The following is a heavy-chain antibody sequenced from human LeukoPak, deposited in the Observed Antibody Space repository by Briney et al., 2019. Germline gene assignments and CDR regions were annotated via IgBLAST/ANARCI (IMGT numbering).Heavy chain of an antibody. V-gene: IGHV4-59*12. J-gene: IGHJ2*01. Sequence: PSETLSLTCSVSGGSISGYYWSWIRQGPGERREWIGYIYHGGRTTYNTSLESRVTISLDTSKHQLSLKLSSVTDADPAVYYCARGQYDILTGRDWYFDLWGRGTLVTVSS. D-gene: IGHD3-9*01. CDR2: IYHGGRT. CDR3: ARGQYDILTGRDWYFDL. CDR1: GGSISGYY.